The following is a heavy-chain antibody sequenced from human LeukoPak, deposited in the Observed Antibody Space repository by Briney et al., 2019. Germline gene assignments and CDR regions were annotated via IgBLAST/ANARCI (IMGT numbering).Heavy chain of an antibody. J-gene: IGHJ4*02. CDR1: GDSISSSTYY. Sequence: SETLSLTCTVSGDSISSSTYYWGWIRQSPGKGLEWIGSIYYSGSTYYNPSLKSRFTISVDTSKNQFSLKLSSVTAADTAMYYCAKHDPEPRPPDYWGQGTLVTVSS. D-gene: IGHD1-14*01. CDR2: IYYSGST. V-gene: IGHV4-39*01. CDR3: AKHDPEPRPPDY.